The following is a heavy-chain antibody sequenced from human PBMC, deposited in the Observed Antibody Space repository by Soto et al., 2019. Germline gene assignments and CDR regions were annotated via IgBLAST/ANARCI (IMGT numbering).Heavy chain of an antibody. D-gene: IGHD3-22*01. V-gene: IGHV3-53*01. Sequence: EVQLVESGGGLIQPGGSLRLSCVASGFTVSSNYMSWVRQDQGKGLEWVSVIHSGGSTYYADSVKGRFTISRDNSKNTLYLQMNSLRAEDTAVYYCARNYYDSGGGFDYWGQGTLVTVSS. CDR2: IHSGGST. CDR3: ARNYYDSGGGFDY. CDR1: GFTVSSNY. J-gene: IGHJ4*02.